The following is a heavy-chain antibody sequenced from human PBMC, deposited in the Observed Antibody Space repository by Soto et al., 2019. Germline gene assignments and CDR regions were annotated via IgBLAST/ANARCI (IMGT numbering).Heavy chain of an antibody. CDR3: ARDAPLIRGAGDFDY. Sequence: PGGSLRLSCAASGFTFGDYYMNWIRQAPGKGLEWVSFIGSSGSAIRYADSVKGRFTISRDNAKNSLYLQMNSLRAEDTAVYYCARDAPLIRGAGDFDYWSQGTLVTVSS. CDR1: GFTFGDYY. J-gene: IGHJ4*02. D-gene: IGHD3-10*01. CDR2: IGSSGSAI. V-gene: IGHV3-11*01.